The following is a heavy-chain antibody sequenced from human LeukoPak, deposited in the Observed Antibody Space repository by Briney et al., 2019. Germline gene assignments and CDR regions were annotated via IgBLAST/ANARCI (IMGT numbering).Heavy chain of an antibody. V-gene: IGHV1-2*06. CDR1: GYTFTRYH. CDR3: ARDLYDSSGYKFDY. CDR2: INPNSGGT. D-gene: IGHD3-22*01. Sequence: GGSVKVYCKASGYTFTRYHMDWVRQAPGQGVEWMGRINPNSGGTNYAQKFQGRVTMTRDTYISTAYMELSRLRSDDTAVYYCARDLYDSSGYKFDYWGQGTLVTVSS. J-gene: IGHJ4*02.